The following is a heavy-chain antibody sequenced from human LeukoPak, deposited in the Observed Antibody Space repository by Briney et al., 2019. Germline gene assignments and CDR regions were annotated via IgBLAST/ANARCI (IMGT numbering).Heavy chain of an antibody. CDR2: IIPIFGTA. CDR1: GYTFTGYY. CDR3: ARSEGSYSVVWAFDY. D-gene: IGHD1-26*01. J-gene: IGHJ4*02. V-gene: IGHV1-69*13. Sequence: SVKVSCKASGYTFTGYYMHWVRQAPGQGLEWMGGIIPIFGTANYAQKFQGRVTITADESTSTAYMELSSLRSEDTAVYYCARSEGSYSVVWAFDYWGQGTLVTVSS.